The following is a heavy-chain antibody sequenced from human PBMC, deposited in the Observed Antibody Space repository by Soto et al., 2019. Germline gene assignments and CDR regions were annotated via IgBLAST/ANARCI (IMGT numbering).Heavy chain of an antibody. J-gene: IGHJ3*02. CDR2: IYYSGST. Sequence: QVQLQESGPGLVKPSETLSLTCTVSGGSISSYYWSWIRQPPGKGLEWIGYIYYSGSTNYNPSLKSRVTISVDTSKNQCSLKLSSVTAADTAVYYCAREAVRGVKHAFDIWGQGTMVTVSS. D-gene: IGHD3-10*01. V-gene: IGHV4-59*01. CDR1: GGSISSYY. CDR3: AREAVRGVKHAFDI.